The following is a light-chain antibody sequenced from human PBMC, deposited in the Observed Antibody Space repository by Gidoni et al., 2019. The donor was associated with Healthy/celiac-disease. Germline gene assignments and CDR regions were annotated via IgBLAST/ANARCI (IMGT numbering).Light chain of an antibody. CDR2: WAS. J-gene: IGKJ1*01. V-gene: IGKV4-1*01. CDR3: QQYYSTPRT. Sequence: DIVMTQSPEYLAVSLGARATSNCKSSQSVLYSPNNKNYLAWYQQKPGQPPKLLMYWASTRGSGVPDRFSGSGSGTDFTLTISSLQAEDVAVYYCQQYYSTPRTFGQGTKVEIK. CDR1: QSVLYSPNNKNY.